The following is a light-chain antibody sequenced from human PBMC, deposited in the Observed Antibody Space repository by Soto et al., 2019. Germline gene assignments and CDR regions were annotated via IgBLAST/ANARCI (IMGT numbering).Light chain of an antibody. CDR1: QSVSSY. V-gene: IGKV3-11*01. J-gene: IGKJ4*01. CDR2: DAS. Sequence: EIVLTQSQATLSLSPGERATLSCRASQSVSSYLAWYQQKPGQAPRLLIYDASNLAAGIPARVSGSGSGTDFTLTISSLEPEDFAVYYCQQRSNWSALTFGGRTKVEIK. CDR3: QQRSNWSALT.